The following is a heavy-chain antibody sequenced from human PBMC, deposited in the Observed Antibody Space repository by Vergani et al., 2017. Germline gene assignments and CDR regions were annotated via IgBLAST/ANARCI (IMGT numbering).Heavy chain of an antibody. D-gene: IGHD6-13*01. Sequence: EVPLVQSGAAVKKPGESLKISCKVSGYSFTSYWIGWVRQMPGKGLDWMGMIYPCDSDTRYSPSFQGQVTISADTSNSTAYLPWSNLKASDTAMYYCARLCGAAAGRTIGGVDYWGQGTLVTVSS. CDR3: ARLCGAAAGRTIGGVDY. J-gene: IGHJ4*02. CDR1: GYSFTSYW. V-gene: IGHV5-51*01. CDR2: IYPCDSDT.